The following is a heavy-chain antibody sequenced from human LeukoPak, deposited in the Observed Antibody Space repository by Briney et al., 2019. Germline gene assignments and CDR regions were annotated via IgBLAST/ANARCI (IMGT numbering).Heavy chain of an antibody. CDR3: ARPRSSGYYSGAFDI. J-gene: IGHJ3*02. CDR2: IYYSGST. CDR1: GGSISSSSYY. D-gene: IGHD3-22*01. Sequence: SETLSLTCTVSGGSISSSSYYWGWIRQPPGKGLEWIGCIYYSGSTYYNPSLKSRVTISVDTSKNQFSLKLSSVTAADTAVYYCARPRSSGYYSGAFDIWGQGTMVTVSS. V-gene: IGHV4-39*01.